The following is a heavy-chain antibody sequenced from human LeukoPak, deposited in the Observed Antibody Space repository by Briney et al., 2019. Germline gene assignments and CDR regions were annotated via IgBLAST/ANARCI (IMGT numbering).Heavy chain of an antibody. D-gene: IGHD6-6*01. Sequence: GGSLRLPCAASGFTFSSYAMHWVRQAPGKGLEWVAVISYEGTNKYYADSVKGRFTSSRGNSKNTLYLQMNSLRVEDTAVYYCSKGPRSSPLFYYMDVWGNGTTVIVSS. CDR3: SKGPRSSPLFYYMDV. CDR2: ISYEGTNK. CDR1: GFTFSSYA. V-gene: IGHV3-30*04. J-gene: IGHJ6*03.